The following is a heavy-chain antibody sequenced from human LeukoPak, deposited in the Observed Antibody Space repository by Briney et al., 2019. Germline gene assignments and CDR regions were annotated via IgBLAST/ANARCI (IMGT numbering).Heavy chain of an antibody. CDR1: GYTFTNYG. CDR2: ISGYNGNT. V-gene: IGHV1-18*01. CDR3: ARDGLHRLHGYGGWFDP. Sequence: GASVKVSCKASGYTFTNYGITWVRQAPGQGLELMGWISGYNGNTKYAQNLQGRVTMTTETSTSTAYMELRNLRSDDTAVYYCARDGLHRLHGYGGWFDPWGQGTLVTVSS. D-gene: IGHD4-23*01. J-gene: IGHJ5*02.